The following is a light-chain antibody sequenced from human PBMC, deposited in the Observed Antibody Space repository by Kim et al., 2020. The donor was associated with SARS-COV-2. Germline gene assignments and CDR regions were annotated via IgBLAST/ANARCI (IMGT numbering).Light chain of an antibody. CDR3: RQSKQVPTS. CDR1: PRLPLSNGYNY. J-gene: IGKJ2*03. Sequence: ELTSVSCTSSPRLPLSNGYNYLDWYLQKPGQSPRLLIDLASSRASGVPARFSGSGSGTDFTLKISRVEAEDVGIYYCRQSKQVPTSFGQGTKLEI. V-gene: IGKV2-28*01. CDR2: LAS.